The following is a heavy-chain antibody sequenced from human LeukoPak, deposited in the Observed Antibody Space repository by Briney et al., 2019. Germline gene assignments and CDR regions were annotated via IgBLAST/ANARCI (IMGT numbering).Heavy chain of an antibody. Sequence: PETLSLTCTVSGGSISSYYWSWIRQPAGKGLEWIGRIYTSGSTNYNPSLKSRLTMSVDTSKNQFSLNLTSVTAADTAVYYCARGDKPGQGFDYWGQGTLVTVSS. V-gene: IGHV4-4*07. J-gene: IGHJ4*02. CDR2: IYTSGST. D-gene: IGHD2-15*01. CDR1: GGSISSYY. CDR3: ARGDKPGQGFDY.